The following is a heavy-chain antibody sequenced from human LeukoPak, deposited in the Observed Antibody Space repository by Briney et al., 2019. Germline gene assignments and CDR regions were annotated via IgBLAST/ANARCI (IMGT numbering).Heavy chain of an antibody. CDR2: ITPNTGDT. CDR3: ARSRNYYRVYFDN. CDR1: GYTFTSYY. D-gene: IGHD3-10*01. Sequence: ASVKVSGKASGYTFTSYYMHWVRQAPGQGLEWMGIITPNTGDTTYAPKFQDRLIMTRDRSTSTVYMELHSLRSEDTAVYYCARSRNYYRVYFDNWGQGTLVPVSS. J-gene: IGHJ4*02. V-gene: IGHV1-46*01.